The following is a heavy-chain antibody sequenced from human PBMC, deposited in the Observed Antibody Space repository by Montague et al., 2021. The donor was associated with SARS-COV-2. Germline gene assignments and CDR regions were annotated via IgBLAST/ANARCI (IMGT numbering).Heavy chain of an antibody. D-gene: IGHD3-10*01. V-gene: IGHV3-11*03. J-gene: IGHJ6*02. Sequence: SLRLSCSASGFTFSDCYMTWIRQAPGKGLEWLSYISTRSTYTNYADSVKGRFTISRDDAKNSLYLQMSSLRAEDTAVYYCASFTMVRGAPGYGMDVWGQGTTVTVSS. CDR1: GFTFSDCY. CDR3: ASFTMVRGAPGYGMDV. CDR2: ISTRSTYT.